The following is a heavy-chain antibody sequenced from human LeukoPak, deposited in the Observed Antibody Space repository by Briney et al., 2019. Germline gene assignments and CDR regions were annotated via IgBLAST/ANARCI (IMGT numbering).Heavy chain of an antibody. J-gene: IGHJ4*02. CDR3: ARSRGEGSGYSDY. CDR1: GFTFSRYW. V-gene: IGHV3-7*05. D-gene: IGHD3-22*01. CDR2: IKSDGSDK. Sequence: PGGSLRLSCAASGFTFSRYWMDWVRQAPGKGLEWVAIIKSDGSDKYYVDSVKGRFTVSKDNAKNSLYLQMNSLRADDTAMYYCARSRGEGSGYSDYWGQGTLVTVSS.